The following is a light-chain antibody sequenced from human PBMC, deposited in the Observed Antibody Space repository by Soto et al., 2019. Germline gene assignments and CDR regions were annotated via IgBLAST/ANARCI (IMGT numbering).Light chain of an antibody. CDR2: GNI. CDR1: SSNIGAGYD. Sequence: QLVLTQPPSVSGAPGQRVTISCTGSSSNIGAGYDVHWYRQLPGTAPKLLIYGNINRPSGVPDRFSGSKSGTSASLAITGLQAEDEADYYCQSYDSSLSGWVFGGGTKLTVL. V-gene: IGLV1-40*01. CDR3: QSYDSSLSGWV. J-gene: IGLJ3*02.